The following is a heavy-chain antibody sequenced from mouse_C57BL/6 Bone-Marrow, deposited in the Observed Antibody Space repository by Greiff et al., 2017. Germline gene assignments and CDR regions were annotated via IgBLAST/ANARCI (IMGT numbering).Heavy chain of an antibody. CDR3: ARRRFAY. CDR1: GYTFTDYY. CDR2: INPYNGGT. Sequence: EVKLQESGPVLVKPGASVKMSCKASGYTFTDYYMNWVKQSHGKSREWIGVINPYNGGTSYNQKFKGKATLTVDKASSTAYMELNSLTSEDSAVYYCARRRFAYWGQGTLVTVSA. J-gene: IGHJ3*01. V-gene: IGHV1-19*01.